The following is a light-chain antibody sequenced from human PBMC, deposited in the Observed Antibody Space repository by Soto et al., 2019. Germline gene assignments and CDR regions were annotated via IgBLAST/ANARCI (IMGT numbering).Light chain of an antibody. J-gene: IGKJ5*01. CDR3: LQRNIWPPVT. CDR2: GAF. Sequence: PGERATLSCRASPSVTNFLAWYQQKPGQAPRLLIYGAFNRATGIPARFSGSGSGTDFTLTISSLEPEDSAIYYCLQRNIWPPVTFGQGTRLEIK. CDR1: PSVTNF. V-gene: IGKV3-11*01.